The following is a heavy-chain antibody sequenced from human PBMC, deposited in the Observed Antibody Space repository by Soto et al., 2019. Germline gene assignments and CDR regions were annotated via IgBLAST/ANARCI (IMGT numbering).Heavy chain of an antibody. D-gene: IGHD2-21*01. V-gene: IGHV1-18*01. CDR1: GYTFTSYG. J-gene: IGHJ4*02. CDR3: AREVAPPHDEERLLQLPDY. Sequence: GASVKVSCKASGYTFTSYGISWVLQAPGQGLEWMGWISAYNGNTNYAQKLQGRVTMTTDTSTSTAYMELRSLRSDDTAVYYCAREVAPPHDEERLLQLPDYCGKGTLVTVAS. CDR2: ISAYNGNT.